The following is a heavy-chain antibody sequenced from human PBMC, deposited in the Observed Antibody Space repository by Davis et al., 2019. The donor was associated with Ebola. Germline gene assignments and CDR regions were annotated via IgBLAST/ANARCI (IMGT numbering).Heavy chain of an antibody. V-gene: IGHV3-21*04. CDR3: AKDNGRYCSSTTCYTDY. J-gene: IGHJ4*02. CDR2: ISSRGSYI. Sequence: GESLKISCASSRFTFSSYSMHWVRQAPGKGLEWVSSISSRGSYIYYADSVKVRCTISRDNAKNSLYLQMNSLRAEDTAVYYCAKDNGRYCSSTTCYTDYWGQGTLVTVSS. D-gene: IGHD2-2*02. CDR1: RFTFSSYS.